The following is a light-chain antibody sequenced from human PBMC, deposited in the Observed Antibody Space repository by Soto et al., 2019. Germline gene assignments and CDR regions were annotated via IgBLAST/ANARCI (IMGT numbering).Light chain of an antibody. V-gene: IGLV2-11*01. Sequence: QSALTQPRSVSGSPGQSVTISCTGTGSDVGDYNYLSWYQQHPGKAPKVLIYDVTERPSGVPGRFSGSKSGNTASLTISGLQTDDEADYYCSSYAGTFPVIFGGGTKLTVL. J-gene: IGLJ2*01. CDR3: SSYAGTFPVI. CDR1: GSDVGDYNY. CDR2: DVT.